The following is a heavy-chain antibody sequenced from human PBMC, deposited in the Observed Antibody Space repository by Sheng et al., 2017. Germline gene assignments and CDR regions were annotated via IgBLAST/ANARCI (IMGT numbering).Heavy chain of an antibody. CDR1: GDSITSTNYY. CDR3: ARDRRVVGASTIDY. D-gene: IGHD1-26*01. J-gene: IGHJ4*02. CDR2: IYYSGST. V-gene: IGHV4-39*07. Sequence: QVQLQEAGPGLVKPSETLSLTCIVSGDSITSTNYYWGWIRQPPGKGLEWIGIIYYSGSTYYNPSLKSRVTMSVDTSKNQFSLKLSSVSAADTAVYYCARDRRVVGASTIDYWGQGTLVIVSS.